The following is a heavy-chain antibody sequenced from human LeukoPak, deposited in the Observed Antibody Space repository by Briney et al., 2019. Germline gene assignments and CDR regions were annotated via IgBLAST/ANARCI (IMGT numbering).Heavy chain of an antibody. Sequence: ASVKVSCKASGYTFTCYYMHWVRQAPGQGLEWMGWINPNSGGTNYAQKFQGRVTMTRDTSISTAYMELSRLRSDDTAVYYCARELDYYDSSGYSDYWGEGTLVTASS. V-gene: IGHV1-2*02. CDR3: ARELDYYDSSGYSDY. D-gene: IGHD3-22*01. CDR2: INPNSGGT. CDR1: GYTFTCYY. J-gene: IGHJ4*02.